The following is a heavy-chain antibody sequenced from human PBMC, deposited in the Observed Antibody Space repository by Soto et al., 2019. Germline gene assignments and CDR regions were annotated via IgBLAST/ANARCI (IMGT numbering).Heavy chain of an antibody. D-gene: IGHD5-12*01. CDR2: IYWDDDK. CDR1: GFSLSTSGVG. V-gene: IGHV2-5*02. Sequence: QITLKESGPTLVKPTQTLTLTCTFSGFSLSTSGVGVGWIRQPPGKALEWLALIYWDDDKRYSPSLKSRLTITKDTSKNQVVLTMTNMDPVDTATDYCAHKAVYSGYEYPAYFDYWGQGTLVTVSS. CDR3: AHKAVYSGYEYPAYFDY. J-gene: IGHJ4*02.